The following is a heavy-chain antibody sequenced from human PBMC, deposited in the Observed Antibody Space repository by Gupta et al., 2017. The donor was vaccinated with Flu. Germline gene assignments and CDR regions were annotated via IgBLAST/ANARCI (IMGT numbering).Heavy chain of an antibody. V-gene: IGHV3-23*01. CDR2: IGGSDGGK. J-gene: IGHJ4*02. D-gene: IGHD2-15*01. Sequence: EVQLLVSGGGLVQPGGSLRLSCEASGFSVSSLALDWVRQAPGKGLECVSRIGGSDGGKFYADSVRGRFTIARDNSKNALFLQMNSLRVEDTGVYYCAKSDCSSVGCLVKDYWGQGVLGTVSS. CDR1: GFSVSSLA. CDR3: AKSDCSSVGCLVKDY.